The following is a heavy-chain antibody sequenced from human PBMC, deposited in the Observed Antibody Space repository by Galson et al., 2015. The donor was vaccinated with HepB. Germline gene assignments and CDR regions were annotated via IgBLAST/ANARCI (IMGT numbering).Heavy chain of an antibody. D-gene: IGHD6-19*01. V-gene: IGHV5-51*01. J-gene: IGHJ4*03. CDR2: IDPFDSDA. CDR1: GYTFIDYW. CDR3: ARRHSRFDSRGWVGFDY. Sequence: QSGAEVKKPGESLRISCDASGYTFIDYWIGWVRQMPGKGLDWMGIIDPFDSDATYSPSFEGQVTISVDTSTTTAYLQWSSLRASDTAIYYCARRHSRFDSRGWVGFDYWGQGTVVTVS.